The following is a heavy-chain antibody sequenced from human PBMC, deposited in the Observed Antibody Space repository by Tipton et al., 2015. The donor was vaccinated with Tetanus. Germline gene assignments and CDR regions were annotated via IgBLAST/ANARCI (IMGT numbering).Heavy chain of an antibody. J-gene: IGHJ6*02. V-gene: IGHV1-2*02. CDR2: IDPNSGGT. Sequence: QLVQSGAEVKKPGASVKVSCKASGYTFTGYYIYWVRQAPGQGLEWMGWIDPNSGGTVYAQKFHGRVTMTRDTSISTAYMELSSLRSDDTAVYYCARDRGDYIYYGMDVWGPGTTVTVS. CDR3: ARDRGDYIYYGMDV. D-gene: IGHD3-22*01. CDR1: GYTFTGYY.